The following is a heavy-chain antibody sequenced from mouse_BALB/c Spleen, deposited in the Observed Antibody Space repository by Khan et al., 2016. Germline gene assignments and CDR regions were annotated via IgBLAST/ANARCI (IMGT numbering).Heavy chain of an antibody. J-gene: IGHJ3*01. V-gene: IGHV3-8*02. D-gene: IGHD1-2*01. CDR1: GDSITSGH. CDR2: ISHSGDS. CDR3: ATWDYYGSAFAY. Sequence: EVELVESGPSLAKPSQTLSLTCSVTGDSITSGHWNWIRKFPGNKFDFMGYISHSGDSYYNPSLKSRISITRDTSKNQYYLQLNSVTTEDTDTYYCATWDYYGSAFAYWGQGTLVTVSA.